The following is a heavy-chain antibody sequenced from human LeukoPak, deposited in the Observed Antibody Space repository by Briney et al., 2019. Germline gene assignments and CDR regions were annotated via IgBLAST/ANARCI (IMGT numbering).Heavy chain of an antibody. V-gene: IGHV1-8*01. D-gene: IGHD6-19*01. J-gene: IGHJ5*02. CDR1: AYTFTSYD. CDR3: ARGLTGIAVAEGP. Sequence: ASVKVSCKASAYTFTSYDINWVRQATGQGLEWMGCVNPNSGNTGYAQKFQGRVTMTRNTSISTAYMELSSLRSEDTAVYYCARGLTGIAVAEGPWGQGSLVTVCS. CDR2: VNPNSGNT.